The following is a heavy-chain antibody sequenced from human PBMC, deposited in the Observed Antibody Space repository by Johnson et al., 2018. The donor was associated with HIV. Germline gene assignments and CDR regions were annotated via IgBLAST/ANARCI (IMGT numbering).Heavy chain of an antibody. CDR1: GFTFSSYW. Sequence: VHLVESGGGLVQPGGSLRLSCAASGFTFSSYWMTWVRQAPGKGLEWVANMNQDGSEKYYVDSVKGRFTVSRDNTKNSLYLQMNRLRGDDTAVYYCARTLIAVAAAGNAFDIWGRGTMVTVSS. CDR3: ARTLIAVAAAGNAFDI. J-gene: IGHJ3*02. D-gene: IGHD6-19*01. CDR2: MNQDGSEK. V-gene: IGHV3-7*05.